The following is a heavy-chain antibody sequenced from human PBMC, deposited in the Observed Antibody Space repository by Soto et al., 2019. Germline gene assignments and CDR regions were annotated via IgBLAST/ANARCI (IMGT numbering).Heavy chain of an antibody. Sequence: SQTLSLTCAISGDSVSSNRATWNWFRQSPSRGLEWLGRTYYRSKWYHDYAVSLNGRGTINPDTSQNQFSLHLTSVTPEDTAVYYCERTQSENMQIFGVVIPGPFDYCGQXTLVTVSA. CDR1: GDSVSSNRAT. J-gene: IGHJ4*02. CDR2: TYYRSKWYH. V-gene: IGHV6-1*01. D-gene: IGHD3-3*01. CDR3: ERTQSENMQIFGVVIPGPFDY.